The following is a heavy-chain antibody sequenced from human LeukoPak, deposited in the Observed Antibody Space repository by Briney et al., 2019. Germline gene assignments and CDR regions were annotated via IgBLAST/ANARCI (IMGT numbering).Heavy chain of an antibody. D-gene: IGHD6-19*01. CDR1: GYTFTSYY. Sequence: ASVKVSCKASGYTFTSYYMHWVRPAPGQGLEWMGIINPSGGSTSYAQKFQGRVTMTRDTSTSTVYMELSSLRSEDTAVYYCARVRYHSSGWYPLDYWGQGTLVTVSS. J-gene: IGHJ4*02. CDR2: INPSGGST. CDR3: ARVRYHSSGWYPLDY. V-gene: IGHV1-46*01.